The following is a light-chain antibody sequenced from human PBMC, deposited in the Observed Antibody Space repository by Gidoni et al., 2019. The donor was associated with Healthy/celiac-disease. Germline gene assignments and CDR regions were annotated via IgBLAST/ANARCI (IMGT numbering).Light chain of an antibody. CDR3: QQSYSTPQT. Sequence: DIQMTQSPSSLSASVGDRVTITCRASQSISSYLNWYQQKPGKAPKLLIYAASSLQSGVPSRFSGSGSGTDFTLNISSLQPEDFATYYCQQSYSTPQTFGQXTKVEIK. CDR2: AAS. V-gene: IGKV1-39*01. J-gene: IGKJ1*01. CDR1: QSISSY.